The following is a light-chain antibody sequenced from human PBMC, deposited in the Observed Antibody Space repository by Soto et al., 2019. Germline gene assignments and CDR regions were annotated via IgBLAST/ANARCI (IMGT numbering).Light chain of an antibody. CDR3: RTYSSGLWT. CDR1: RDITNH. Sequence: DIQMTQSPSSLSASVGDRVTFTCRASRDITNHLAWYQQKPGKVPKLLIYAASTLQSGVPSRFSGSGSGTDFTLTIGSLQPEDVATYFCRTYSSGLWTFGQGTKVEIK. J-gene: IGKJ1*01. CDR2: AAS. V-gene: IGKV1-27*01.